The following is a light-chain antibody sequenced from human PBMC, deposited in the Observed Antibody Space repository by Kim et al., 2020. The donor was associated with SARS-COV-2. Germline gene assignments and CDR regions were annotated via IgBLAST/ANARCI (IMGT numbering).Light chain of an antibody. V-gene: IGLV2-23*02. CDR1: SSDVGSYDL. Sequence: QSALTQPASVSGSPGQSITISYTGTSSDVGSYDLVSWYQQHPGKAPKLMIYEVNKRPSGISNRFSGSKSGNTASLTISGLQAEDEADFYCCSYAGSMTYVFGTGTKVTVL. CDR3: CSYAGSMTYV. CDR2: EVN. J-gene: IGLJ1*01.